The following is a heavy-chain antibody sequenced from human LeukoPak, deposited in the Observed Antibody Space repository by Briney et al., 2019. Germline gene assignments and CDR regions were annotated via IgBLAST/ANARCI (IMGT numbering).Heavy chain of an antibody. V-gene: IGHV3-7*01. CDR3: ARWEGNGYYFDY. J-gene: IGHJ4*02. D-gene: IGHD3-22*01. Sequence: GGSLRLSCAVSGFTFSTFWMSWVRQAPGKGLEWVANINQDGSEKYYLDSVKGRFTISRDNAKNSLDLQMNSLRAEDTAVYFCARWEGNGYYFDYRGRGTLVTVSS. CDR1: GFTFSTFW. CDR2: INQDGSEK.